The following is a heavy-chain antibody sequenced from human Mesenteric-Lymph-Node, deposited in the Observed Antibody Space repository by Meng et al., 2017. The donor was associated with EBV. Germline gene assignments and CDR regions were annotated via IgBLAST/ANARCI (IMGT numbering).Heavy chain of an antibody. CDR2: IYYSGST. Sequence: QLQDSGPGLVKPSETLSLTCTVSGGSISSGAYYWTWIRQPPGKGLESIGYIYYSGSTYYNPSLQSRVTMSVDTSKNQFSLKLSSVTAADTAVYYCAREYSYDSFGLDYWGQGALVTVSS. J-gene: IGHJ4*02. V-gene: IGHV4-30-4*01. D-gene: IGHD5-18*01. CDR1: GGSISSGAYY. CDR3: AREYSYDSFGLDY.